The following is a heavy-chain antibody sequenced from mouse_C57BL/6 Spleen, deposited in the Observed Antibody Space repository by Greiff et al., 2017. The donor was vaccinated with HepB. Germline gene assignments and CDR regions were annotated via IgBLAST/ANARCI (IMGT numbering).Heavy chain of an antibody. CDR2: IDPENGDT. V-gene: IGHV14-4*01. Sequence: VQLQQSGAELVRPGASVKLSCTASGFNIKDDYMHWVKQRPEQGLEWIGWIDPENGDTEDASKFQGKATITADPSSNTAYLQLSSLTSEDTAVYYCTTSYYYGSSYWYFDVWGTGTTVTVSS. D-gene: IGHD1-1*01. CDR3: TTSYYYGSSYWYFDV. CDR1: GFNIKDDY. J-gene: IGHJ1*03.